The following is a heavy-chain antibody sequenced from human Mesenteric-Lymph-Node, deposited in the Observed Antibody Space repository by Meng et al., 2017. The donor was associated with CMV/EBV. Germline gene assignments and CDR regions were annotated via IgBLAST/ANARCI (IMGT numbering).Heavy chain of an antibody. V-gene: IGHV3-48*03. CDR3: VRDFWSGFYNYFYYGMDV. J-gene: IGHJ6*02. Sequence: GESLKISCAASGFSFSSYEMNWVRQAPGKGLEWVSYISSSGNTIHFADSVKGRFTISRDNTKNSLSLQMNSLRGDDTAVYYCVRDFWSGFYNYFYYGMDVWGQGTTVTVSS. CDR1: GFSFSSYE. D-gene: IGHD3-3*01. CDR2: ISSSGNTI.